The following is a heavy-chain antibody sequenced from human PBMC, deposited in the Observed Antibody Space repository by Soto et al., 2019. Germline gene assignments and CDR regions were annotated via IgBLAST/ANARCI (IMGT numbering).Heavy chain of an antibody. CDR2: IKQDGLEK. Sequence: EVQLVESGGDLVQPGGSLRLSCAASGFTFTNYWMSWVRQAPGKGLEWVANIKQDGLEKYYVDSVKGRFTISRDNAKNSLYLQMNNLRAEDTAVYYCARPRWLQLRYFDHWGQGTLVTVSS. J-gene: IGHJ4*02. CDR1: GFTFTNYW. V-gene: IGHV3-7*03. D-gene: IGHD5-12*01. CDR3: ARPRWLQLRYFDH.